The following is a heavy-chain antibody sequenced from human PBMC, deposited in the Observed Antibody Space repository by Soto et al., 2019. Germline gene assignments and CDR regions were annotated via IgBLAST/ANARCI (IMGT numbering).Heavy chain of an antibody. CDR2: IYYSGST. CDR1: GGSISSGYYY. D-gene: IGHD5-12*01. CDR3: SRAIDTVATGGRAFEI. J-gene: IGHJ3*02. Sequence: LSLTCTVSGGSISSGYYYWSWIRQPPGKGLESIGYIYYSGSTYYNPSLKSRVTISVDTSKNQFSLKLSSVTAADTAVYYCSRAIDTVATGGRAFEIWVQGRMLT. V-gene: IGHV4-31*02.